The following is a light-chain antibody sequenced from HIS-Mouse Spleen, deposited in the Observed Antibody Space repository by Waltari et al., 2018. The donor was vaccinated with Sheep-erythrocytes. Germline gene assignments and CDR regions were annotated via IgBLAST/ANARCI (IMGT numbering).Light chain of an antibody. J-gene: IGLJ1*01. CDR3: SSYTSSSTLYV. Sequence: QSALTQPASVSGSPRQSITLSCTGTSSSVGVYNYLSWYQQHPGKAPKLMIYEVSNRPSGVSNRFSGSKSGNTASLTISGLQAEDEADYYCSSYTSSSTLYVFGTGTKVTVL. CDR1: SSSVGVYNY. V-gene: IGLV2-14*01. CDR2: EVS.